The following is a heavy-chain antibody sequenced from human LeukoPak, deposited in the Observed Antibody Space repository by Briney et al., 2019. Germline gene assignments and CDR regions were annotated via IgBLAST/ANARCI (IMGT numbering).Heavy chain of an antibody. V-gene: IGHV4-39*01. Sequence: SSETLSLTCTVSGGSISSSSYYWGWIRQPPGKGLEWIGSIYYSGSTYYNPSLKSRVTISVDTSKNQFSLKLSSVTAADTAVYYCAREQYYYGSGSYSFDYWGQGTLVTVSS. CDR2: IYYSGST. CDR3: AREQYYYGSGSYSFDY. D-gene: IGHD3-10*01. CDR1: GGSISSSSYY. J-gene: IGHJ4*02.